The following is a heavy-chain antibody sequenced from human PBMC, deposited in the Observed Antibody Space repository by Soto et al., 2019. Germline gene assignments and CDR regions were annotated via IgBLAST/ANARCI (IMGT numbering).Heavy chain of an antibody. CDR1: GYGFTTYG. D-gene: IGHD1-1*01. V-gene: IGHV1-18*01. CDR3: ARWRYGDY. Sequence: QVHLVQSGAEVKKPGASVKVSCKGSGYGFTTYGITWVRQAPGQGLEWMAWISAHNGNTNYAQKVQGRVTVTRDTSTSTAYMELRSLRYDDTAVYYCARWRYGDYWGKGALVTVTS. CDR2: ISAHNGNT. J-gene: IGHJ4*02.